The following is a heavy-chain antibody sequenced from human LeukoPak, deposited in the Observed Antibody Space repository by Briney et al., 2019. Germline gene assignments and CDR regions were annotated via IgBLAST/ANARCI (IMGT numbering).Heavy chain of an antibody. CDR1: GFSFSTYA. CDR3: ARESLVGGMDV. Sequence: GGSLRLSCAASGFSFSTYAMHWVRQAPGKGLEWVAVISYHGSNEYYADSVKGRFTISRDNSKNTLYLQMNSLRAEDTAVYYCARESLVGGMDVWGQGTTVTVSS. D-gene: IGHD1-26*01. J-gene: IGHJ6*02. V-gene: IGHV3-30-3*01. CDR2: ISYHGSNE.